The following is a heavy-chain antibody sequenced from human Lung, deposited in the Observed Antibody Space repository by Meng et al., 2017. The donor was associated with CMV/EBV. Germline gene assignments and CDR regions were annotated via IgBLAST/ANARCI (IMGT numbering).Heavy chain of an antibody. CDR3: ARDNSYGDEYYFYY. CDR1: GFTFSSYS. V-gene: IGHV3-21*01. Sequence: GESLKISCAASGFTFSSYSMNWVRQAPGKGLEWVSSISSSSSYIYYADSVKGRFTISRDNAKNSLYLQMNSLRAEDTAVYYCARDNSYGDEYYFYYWGQGTLVTVSS. CDR2: ISSSSSYI. D-gene: IGHD5-18*01. J-gene: IGHJ4*02.